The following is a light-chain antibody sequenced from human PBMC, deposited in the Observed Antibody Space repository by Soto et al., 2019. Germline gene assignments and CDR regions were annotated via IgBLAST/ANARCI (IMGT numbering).Light chain of an antibody. V-gene: IGLV2-14*01. CDR1: SSDVGGYNH. CDR2: DVT. J-gene: IGLJ1*01. Sequence: QSALTQPASVSGSPGQSITISCTGSSSDVGGYNHVSWYQQHPGKAPKLMIYDVTNRPSGVSNRFSGSKSGNTASLTISGLQGEDQADYYCSSYAISSSYVFASGTKLTV. CDR3: SSYAISSSYV.